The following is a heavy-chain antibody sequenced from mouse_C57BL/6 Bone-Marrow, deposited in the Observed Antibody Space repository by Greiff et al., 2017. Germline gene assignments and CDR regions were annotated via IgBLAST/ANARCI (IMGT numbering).Heavy chain of an antibody. CDR1: GYSFTGYY. CDR3: AREGDYYGILYFDV. D-gene: IGHD1-1*01. Sequence: EVQLQQSGPELVKPGASVKISCKASGYSFTGYYMNWVKQSPEKSLEWIGEINPSTGGTTYNQKFKAKATLTVDKSSSTAYMQLKSLTSEDSAVYYCAREGDYYGILYFDVWGTGTTVTVSS. J-gene: IGHJ1*03. V-gene: IGHV1-42*01. CDR2: INPSTGGT.